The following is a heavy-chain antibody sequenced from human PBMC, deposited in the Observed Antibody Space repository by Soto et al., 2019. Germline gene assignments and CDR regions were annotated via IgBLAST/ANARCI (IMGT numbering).Heavy chain of an antibody. CDR2: IDPTNGDT. J-gene: IGHJ4*02. V-gene: IGHV1-2*02. CDR3: GRGRSGQLVVFY. Sequence: ASVKVSCKASGYTFSSDYIHWVRQAPGQGPEWMGEIDPTNGDTRYAQKFQGRVTMTRDTSITTVYMELNNLSPDDTAVYYCGRGRSGQLVVFYWGQGTPVTVSS. CDR1: GYTFSSDY. D-gene: IGHD3-10*01.